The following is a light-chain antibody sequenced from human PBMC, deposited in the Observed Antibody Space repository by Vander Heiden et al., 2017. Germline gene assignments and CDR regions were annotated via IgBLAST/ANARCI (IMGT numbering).Light chain of an antibody. V-gene: IGLV2-14*01. CDR3: SSYTSSSTPYV. CDR1: SSDVGGYNY. J-gene: IGLJ1*01. CDR2: EVS. Sequence: QSALTQPASASGSPGQPITISCTGTSSDVGGYNYVSWYQQHPGKAPKLMIYEVSNRPSGVSNRFSGSKSGNTASLTIAGLQAEDEADYYCSSYTSSSTPYVFGTGTKVTVL.